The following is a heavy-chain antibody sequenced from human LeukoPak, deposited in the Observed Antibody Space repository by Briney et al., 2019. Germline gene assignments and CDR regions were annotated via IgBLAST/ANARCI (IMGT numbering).Heavy chain of an antibody. J-gene: IGHJ4*02. CDR3: ARIYSYGYDY. V-gene: IGHV3-66*01. CDR2: IYSGGST. D-gene: IGHD5-18*01. CDR1: GFTVSSNY. Sequence: PGGSLRLSCAASGFTVSSNYMSWVRQAPGKGLEWVSVIYSGGSTYYADSVKGRFTISRDNSKNTLYLQMGSLRAEDMAVYYCARIYSYGYDYWGQGTLVTVSS.